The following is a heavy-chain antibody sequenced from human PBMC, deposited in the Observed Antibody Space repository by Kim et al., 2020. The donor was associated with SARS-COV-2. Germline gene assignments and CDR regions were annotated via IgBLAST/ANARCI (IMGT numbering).Heavy chain of an antibody. J-gene: IGHJ4*02. D-gene: IGHD3-10*01. V-gene: IGHV1-18*01. CDR2: ISAYNGNT. CDR3: ARKYGSGSYSPWAFDY. Sequence: ASVKVSCKASGYTFTSYGISWVRQAPGQGLEWMGWISAYNGNTNYAQKLQGRVTMTTDTSTSTAYMELRSLRSDDTAVYYCARKYGSGSYSPWAFDYWGQGTLVTVSS. CDR1: GYTFTSYG.